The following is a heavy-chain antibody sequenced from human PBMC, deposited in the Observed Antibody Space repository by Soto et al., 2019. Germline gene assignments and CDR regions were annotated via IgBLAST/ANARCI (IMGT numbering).Heavy chain of an antibody. D-gene: IGHD5-12*01. CDR3: ARARDKYGGPVAY. V-gene: IGHV4-31*11. Sequence: QVQLQESGPGLVKPSQTLSLTCAVSHGTMTSGGYYWSWIRQFPGKGLEWIGQIFHTGNTYYHPSLTCRVSMSVDTSRTKFSVMLSSVTDADSPVYFCARARDKYGGPVAYWGPGILVTVSS. J-gene: IGHJ4*02. CDR1: HGTMTSGGYY. CDR2: IFHTGNT.